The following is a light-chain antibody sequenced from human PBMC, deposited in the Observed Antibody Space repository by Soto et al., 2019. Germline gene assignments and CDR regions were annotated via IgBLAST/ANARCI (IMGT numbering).Light chain of an antibody. Sequence: QSVLTQPPPVSGAPGQRVTSSCTGSSSNIGAGYDVHWYQQLPGTAPKLLIYGNSNRPSGVPDRFSGSKSGTSASLAITGLQAEDEADYYCQSYDSSLSGYVFGTGTKVTV. V-gene: IGLV1-40*01. CDR3: QSYDSSLSGYV. CDR1: SSNIGAGYD. CDR2: GNS. J-gene: IGLJ1*01.